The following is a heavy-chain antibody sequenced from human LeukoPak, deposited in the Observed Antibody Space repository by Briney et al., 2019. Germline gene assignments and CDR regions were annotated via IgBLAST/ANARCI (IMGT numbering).Heavy chain of an antibody. Sequence: GESLKTSGKGSGYSFTRYWIGWVRQLPGKGLEWMGIIYPGDSDTRYSPLFQGQVTISADKSISTAYLQWSSLKASDTAMYYCASFAVASTFDYWGQGTLVTVSS. J-gene: IGHJ4*02. V-gene: IGHV5-51*01. CDR1: GYSFTRYW. CDR3: ASFAVASTFDY. D-gene: IGHD3-3*01. CDR2: IYPGDSDT.